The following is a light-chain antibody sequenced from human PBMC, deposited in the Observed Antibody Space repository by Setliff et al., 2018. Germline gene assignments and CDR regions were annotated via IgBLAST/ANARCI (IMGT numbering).Light chain of an antibody. CDR3: SSYTSRSTYI. CDR1: GRDINNYDR. CDR2: EVS. J-gene: IGLJ1*01. Sequence: QSALIQPASVSGSRGQSITLYCSGTGRDINNYDRVSWYQQAPGTAPKLMIYEVSSRPSGVPDRFSGSKSGNTASLTISGLQADDEADYYCSSYTSRSTYIFGTGTKVTVL. V-gene: IGLV2-18*02.